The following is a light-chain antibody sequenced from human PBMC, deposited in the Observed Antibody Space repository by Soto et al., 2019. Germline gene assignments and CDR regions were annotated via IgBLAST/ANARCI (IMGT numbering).Light chain of an antibody. Sequence: DIQMTQSPSSLSASLGDRVTITCRASQSISSYLNWYQQKPGKAPKLLIPAASSLQSGVPSRFSGRGSGTDFTLTISSLQPEDFATYSCQQSYSTPITFGQGTRLEIK. V-gene: IGKV1-39*01. CDR1: QSISSY. CDR2: AAS. J-gene: IGKJ5*01. CDR3: QQSYSTPIT.